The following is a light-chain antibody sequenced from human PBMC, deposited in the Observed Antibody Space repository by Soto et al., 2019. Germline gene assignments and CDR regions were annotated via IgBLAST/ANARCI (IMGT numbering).Light chain of an antibody. Sequence: LTQPRSVSGSPGQSVTISCTGTSSDVGGYNYVSWYQQHPGKAPKLMIYDVSKRPSGVPDRFSGSKSGNTASLTISGLQAEDEADYYCCSYAGSYTEVFGTGTKATVL. V-gene: IGLV2-11*01. CDR3: CSYAGSYTEV. CDR2: DVS. J-gene: IGLJ1*01. CDR1: SSDVGGYNY.